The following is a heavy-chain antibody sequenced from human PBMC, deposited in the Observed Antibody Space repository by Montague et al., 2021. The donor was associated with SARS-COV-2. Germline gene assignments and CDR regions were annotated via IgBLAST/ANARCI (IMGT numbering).Heavy chain of an antibody. CDR1: GFSFSTDW. Sequence: SLRLSCAASGFSFSTDWMSWVRQAPGKGLEWVANINGDGSAKSYVDSVKGRFTISRDNANNSLYLQMNSRRAEGTAVYYCARDSYTKGDYWGQGTLVSVSS. J-gene: IGHJ4*02. D-gene: IGHD4-11*01. CDR3: ARDSYTKGDY. CDR2: INGDGSAK. V-gene: IGHV3-7*03.